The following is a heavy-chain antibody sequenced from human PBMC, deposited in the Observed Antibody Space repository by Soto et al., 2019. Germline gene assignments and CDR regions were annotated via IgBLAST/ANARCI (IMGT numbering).Heavy chain of an antibody. CDR2: IWYDGSNK. Sequence: QVQLEESGGGVVQPGRSLRLSCAASGFTFSSYGMHWVRQAPGKGLEWVAVIWYDGSNKYYADSVKGRFTISRDNSKNTLYLQMNSVRAEDTAVYYCARVAGYDSCGYYSLLDYWGQGTLVIVSS. CDR3: ARVAGYDSCGYYSLLDY. D-gene: IGHD3-22*01. V-gene: IGHV3-33*01. J-gene: IGHJ4*02. CDR1: GFTFSSYG.